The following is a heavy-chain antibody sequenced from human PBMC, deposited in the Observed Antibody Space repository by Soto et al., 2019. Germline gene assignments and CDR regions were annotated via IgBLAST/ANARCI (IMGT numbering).Heavy chain of an antibody. J-gene: IGHJ4*02. D-gene: IGHD2-21*02. V-gene: IGHV4-39*01. CDR1: GESISSSSYY. Sequence: SETLSLTCIVSGESISSSSYYWGWIRQPPGKGLEWIGSIYYSGRTYYNPSFKSRVTISIDTSKNQFSLKLSSVTATDTAVYYCARQRTTVVTQAYFAHWRQGALVTVSS. CDR3: ARQRTTVVTQAYFAH. CDR2: IYYSGRT.